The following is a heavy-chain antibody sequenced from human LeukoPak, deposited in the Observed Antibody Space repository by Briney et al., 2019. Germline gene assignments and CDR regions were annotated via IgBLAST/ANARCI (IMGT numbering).Heavy chain of an antibody. J-gene: IGHJ3*02. CDR1: GGSISSSTYY. CDR3: ARGPYSYDSSGAFDI. CDR2: IYYRGTT. V-gene: IGHV4-39*07. D-gene: IGHD3-22*01. Sequence: PSETLSLTCAVSGGSISSSTYYWGWIRQPPGKGLEWIGTIYYRGTTYYNPSLKSRVTISVDTSKNQFSLKLSSLTAADTAVYFCARGPYSYDSSGAFDIWGQGTMVTVSS.